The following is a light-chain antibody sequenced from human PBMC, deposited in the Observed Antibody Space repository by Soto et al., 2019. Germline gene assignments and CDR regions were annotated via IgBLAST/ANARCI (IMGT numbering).Light chain of an antibody. J-gene: IGLJ1*01. CDR3: SAYTISSTYV. CDR1: SSDAGGYNY. V-gene: IGLV2-14*01. Sequence: QSVLTQPASVSGSPGQSITISCTGTSSDAGGYNYVSWYQQHPGKAPKLMIYDVSSRPSEVSNRLSGSKSGNTASLTISGLQTEDEADYYCSAYTISSTYVFGAGTKVTVL. CDR2: DVS.